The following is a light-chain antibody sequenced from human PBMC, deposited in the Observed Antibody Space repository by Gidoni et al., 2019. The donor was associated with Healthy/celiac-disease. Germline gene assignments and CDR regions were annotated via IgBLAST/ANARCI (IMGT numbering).Light chain of an antibody. Sequence: QSALTQPRSVSGSTGQSVTISCTGTSSDVGGYNYVSWYQQHPGKAPKLMIYDFRKRPSGVPDRFSGSKSGNTASLTISGLQAEDEADYYCCSYAGSYTLVVFGGGTKLTVL. V-gene: IGLV2-11*01. CDR1: SSDVGGYNY. J-gene: IGLJ2*01. CDR2: DFR. CDR3: CSYAGSYTLVV.